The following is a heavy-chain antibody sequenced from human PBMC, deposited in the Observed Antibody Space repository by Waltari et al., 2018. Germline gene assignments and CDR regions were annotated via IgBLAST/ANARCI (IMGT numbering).Heavy chain of an antibody. CDR3: ARDRGRGLYLDS. Sequence: QLQLQQSGPGLVKPSEPLFPSCAVSGDSVRNNYWWSWVRQPPGKGLEWIGQIHGTGKTNYNPSLESRVTVSMDTSNNQFSLRVTSPTAADTAVYFCARDRGRGLYLDSWGQGTLVTVS. V-gene: IGHV4-4*02. CDR1: GDSVRNNYW. J-gene: IGHJ4*02. CDR2: IHGTGKT. D-gene: IGHD1-26*01.